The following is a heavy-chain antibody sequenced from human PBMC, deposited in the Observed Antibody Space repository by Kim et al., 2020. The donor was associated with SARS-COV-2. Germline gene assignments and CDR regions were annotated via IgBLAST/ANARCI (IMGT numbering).Heavy chain of an antibody. Sequence: SETLSLTCTVSGGSISSYYWSWIRQPAGKGLEWIGRIYTSGSTNYNPSLKSRVTMSVDTSKNQFSLKLSSVTAADTAVYYCARDLVMQQTGDSSWYRYYYYGMDVWGQGTTVTVSS. D-gene: IGHD6-13*01. V-gene: IGHV4-4*07. J-gene: IGHJ6*02. CDR2: IYTSGST. CDR3: ARDLVMQQTGDSSWYRYYYYGMDV. CDR1: GGSISSYY.